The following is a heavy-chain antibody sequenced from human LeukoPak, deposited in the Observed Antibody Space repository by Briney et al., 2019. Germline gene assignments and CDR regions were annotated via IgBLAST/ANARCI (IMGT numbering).Heavy chain of an antibody. CDR1: GFTFSSYA. V-gene: IGHV3-23*01. J-gene: IGHJ3*02. D-gene: IGHD6-13*01. Sequence: GGSLRLSCAASGFTFSSYAMSWVRQTPGEGLEWVSAISGSGGSTYYADSVKGRFTISRDNSKNTLYLQMNSLRAEDTAVYYCAKVRYSSSWYDAFDIWGQGTMVTVSS. CDR3: AKVRYSSSWYDAFDI. CDR2: ISGSGGST.